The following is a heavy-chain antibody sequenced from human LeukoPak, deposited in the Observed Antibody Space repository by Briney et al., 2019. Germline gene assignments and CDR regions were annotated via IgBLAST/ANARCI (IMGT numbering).Heavy chain of an antibody. D-gene: IGHD3-10*01. V-gene: IGHV5-51*01. CDR2: IYPGDSDT. CDR1: GYSFTSYW. J-gene: IGHJ5*02. Sequence: GEPLKISCKGSGYSFTSYWIGWVRQMPGKGLEWMGIIYPGDSDTRYSPSFQAQVTISADKSMSTAYLQSSSLKASDTAMYYCARRSTMVGLTWFDPWGQGTLVTVSS. CDR3: ARRSTMVGLTWFDP.